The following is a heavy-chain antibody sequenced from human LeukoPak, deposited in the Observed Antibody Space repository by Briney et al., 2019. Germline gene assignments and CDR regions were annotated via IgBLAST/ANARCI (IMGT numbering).Heavy chain of an antibody. Sequence: GASVKVSCKASGGTFSSYAISWVRQAPGQGLEWMGGIIPIFGIANYAQKFQGRVTITADKSTSTAYMELSSLRSEDTAVYYCAKDYYGSGSPQGYWGQGTLVTVSS. D-gene: IGHD3-10*01. V-gene: IGHV1-69*10. J-gene: IGHJ4*02. CDR1: GGTFSSYA. CDR2: IIPIFGIA. CDR3: AKDYYGSGSPQGY.